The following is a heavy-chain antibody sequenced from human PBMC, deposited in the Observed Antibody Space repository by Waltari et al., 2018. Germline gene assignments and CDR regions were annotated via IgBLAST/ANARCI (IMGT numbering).Heavy chain of an antibody. CDR1: GFTFRNYW. D-gene: IGHD4-4*01. CDR2: INVDGSST. J-gene: IGHJ4*02. V-gene: IGHV3-74*01. Sequence: EVQLVESGGDLVQPGGSLRLSCAASGFTFRNYWMHGVRQAPGKGLAWVSRINVDGSSTVYANSVAGRFTISRDNAKNTVYLEMSGLRAEDTAVYYCTRGEINYSRFDYWGQGSLVTVSS. CDR3: TRGEINYSRFDY.